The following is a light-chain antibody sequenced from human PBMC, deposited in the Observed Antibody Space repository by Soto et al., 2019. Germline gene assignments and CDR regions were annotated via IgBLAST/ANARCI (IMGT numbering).Light chain of an antibody. J-gene: IGKJ1*01. Sequence: DIHMTQSPSTLSASVGDRVTITCRAMQSISTWLAWYQQKPGKAPKLLIYHASNLESGVPSRFRGSGSGTEFTLTISSLQPDDFATYYCQQYTNYPWTFGQGTKVDIK. CDR1: QSISTW. CDR2: HAS. V-gene: IGKV1-5*01. CDR3: QQYTNYPWT.